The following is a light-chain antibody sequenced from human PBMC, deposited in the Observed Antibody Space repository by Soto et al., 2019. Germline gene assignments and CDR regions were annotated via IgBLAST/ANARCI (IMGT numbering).Light chain of an antibody. CDR3: RHYNTYSPPYT. Sequence: DIQMTQSPSTRSASVGDRVTITCRASQSISYWLAWYQQKPGKAPNLLIYKATSLESGVPSRFSGSGSGTEFTHTITSLQPDDFATYYCRHYNTYSPPYTFGQGTRLEIK. J-gene: IGKJ2*01. V-gene: IGKV1-5*03. CDR2: KAT. CDR1: QSISYW.